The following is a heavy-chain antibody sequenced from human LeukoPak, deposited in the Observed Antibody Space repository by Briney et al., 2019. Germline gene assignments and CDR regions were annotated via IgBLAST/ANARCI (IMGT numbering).Heavy chain of an antibody. J-gene: IGHJ4*02. CDR1: GGSISSSNW. D-gene: IGHD3-22*01. CDR2: IYHSGST. Sequence: SETLSLTCAVSGGSISSSNWWSWVRQPPGKGLEWIGEIYHSGSTNYNPPLKSRVTISVDKSKNQFSLKLSSVTAADTAVYYCASKAWLLRYFDYWGQGTLVTVSS. V-gene: IGHV4-4*02. CDR3: ASKAWLLRYFDY.